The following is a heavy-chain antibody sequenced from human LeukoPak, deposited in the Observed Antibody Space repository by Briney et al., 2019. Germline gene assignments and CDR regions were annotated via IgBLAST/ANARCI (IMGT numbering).Heavy chain of an antibody. Sequence: GASVKVSCKASGYTFTSYDINWVRQATGQGLEWMGWMNPNSGNTGYAQKFQGRVTMTRNTSISTAYMELSSLRSVDTAVYYCARGLRYSNYWRYWGQGTLVTVSS. V-gene: IGHV1-8*01. J-gene: IGHJ4*02. CDR2: MNPNSGNT. CDR3: ARGLRYSNYWRY. CDR1: GYTFTSYD. D-gene: IGHD4-11*01.